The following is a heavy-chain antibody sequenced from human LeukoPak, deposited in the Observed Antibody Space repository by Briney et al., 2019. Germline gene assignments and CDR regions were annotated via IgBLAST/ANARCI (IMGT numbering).Heavy chain of an antibody. Sequence: NSSETLSLTCTVSGGSISSSSYYWGWIRQPPGKGLEWIGSIYYSGSTYYNPSLKSRVTISVDTSKNQFSLKLSSVTAADTAVYYCAGELLGFDYWGQGTLVTVSS. V-gene: IGHV4-39*07. J-gene: IGHJ4*02. CDR1: GGSISSSSYY. CDR3: AGELLGFDY. CDR2: IYYSGST. D-gene: IGHD2-15*01.